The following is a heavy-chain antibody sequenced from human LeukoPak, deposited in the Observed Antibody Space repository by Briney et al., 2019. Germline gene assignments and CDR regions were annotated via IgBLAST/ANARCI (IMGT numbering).Heavy chain of an antibody. CDR3: ATLGYSGSFDNFDM. CDR2: FDPEDGET. Sequence: ASVKVSCKVSGHTLTELSMHWVRQAPGKGLEWMGGFDPEDGETICAQKFQGRVTMTEDSSTDTAYMELSSLRSEDTAVYYCATLGYSGSFDNFDMWGQGTMVTVSS. J-gene: IGHJ3*02. D-gene: IGHD1-26*01. V-gene: IGHV1-24*01. CDR1: GHTLTELS.